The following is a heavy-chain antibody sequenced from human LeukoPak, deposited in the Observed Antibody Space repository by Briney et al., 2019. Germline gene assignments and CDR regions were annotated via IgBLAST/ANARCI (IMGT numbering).Heavy chain of an antibody. D-gene: IGHD4-17*01. CDR3: AKDRYGDYAFDY. J-gene: IGHJ4*02. CDR1: GFTFSSYG. Sequence: GGSQRLSCAASGFTFSSYGMHWDRQAPGKGLEWVAFIRYDGSNKYYADSVKGRFTISRDNSKNTLYLQMNSLRAEDTAVYYCAKDRYGDYAFDYWGQGTLVTVSS. CDR2: IRYDGSNK. V-gene: IGHV3-30*02.